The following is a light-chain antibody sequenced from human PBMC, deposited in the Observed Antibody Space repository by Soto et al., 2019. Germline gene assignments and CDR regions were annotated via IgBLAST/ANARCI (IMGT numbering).Light chain of an antibody. Sequence: DIQMTQSPSSLSASVGDRVTITCRASQSISSYLNWYQQKPGKAPNLLIYAASSLQSGVPSRFSGSGSGTDFTLTSSSLQPEDFATYYCQQSYRTPTFGQGTKVDIK. CDR1: QSISSY. CDR2: AAS. J-gene: IGKJ1*01. CDR3: QQSYRTPT. V-gene: IGKV1-39*01.